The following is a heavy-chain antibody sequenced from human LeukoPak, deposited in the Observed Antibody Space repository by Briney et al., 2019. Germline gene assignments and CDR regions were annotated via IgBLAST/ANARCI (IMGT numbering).Heavy chain of an antibody. Sequence: SETLSLTCTLSGGSISSSSYYWGWIRQPPGKGLEWIGGIYYSGSTYYNPSLKSRVTISVDTSKNQFSLKLSSVTAADTAVYYCARRPSYGDSEAFDYWGQGTLVTVSS. CDR1: GGSISSSSYY. CDR2: IYYSGST. CDR3: ARRPSYGDSEAFDY. D-gene: IGHD4-17*01. V-gene: IGHV4-39*01. J-gene: IGHJ4*02.